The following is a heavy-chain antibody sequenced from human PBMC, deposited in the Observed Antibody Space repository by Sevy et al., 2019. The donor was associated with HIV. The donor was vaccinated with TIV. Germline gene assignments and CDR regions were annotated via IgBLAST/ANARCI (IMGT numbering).Heavy chain of an antibody. J-gene: IGHJ5*02. CDR2: IYYTGST. V-gene: IGHV4-59*01. D-gene: IGHD5-12*01. CDR3: ARAPPVRSGDDALNWFDP. CDR1: GDSISAYY. Sequence: SETLSLTCTVFGDSISAYYWSWIRQSPEKGLQYIGYIYYTGSTNYNPSLKSRVTISVDTSKNQFSLRLTSVTAADTAIYYCARAPPVRSGDDALNWFDPWGQGTLVTVSS.